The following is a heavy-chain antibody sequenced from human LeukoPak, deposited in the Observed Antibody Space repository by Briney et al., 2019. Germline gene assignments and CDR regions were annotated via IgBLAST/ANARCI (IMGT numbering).Heavy chain of an antibody. J-gene: IGHJ4*02. V-gene: IGHV3-30*02. D-gene: IGHD3-3*01. CDR3: AARDFWSGPASAY. CDR1: GFTFSSYG. Sequence: GGSLRLSCAASGFTFSSYGTHWVRQAPGKGLEWVAFIRYDGSEKYYADSVKGRFTISRDNSKNTLYLQMNSLRVEDTAVYSCAARDFWSGPASAYWRQGTLVTVSS. CDR2: IRYDGSEK.